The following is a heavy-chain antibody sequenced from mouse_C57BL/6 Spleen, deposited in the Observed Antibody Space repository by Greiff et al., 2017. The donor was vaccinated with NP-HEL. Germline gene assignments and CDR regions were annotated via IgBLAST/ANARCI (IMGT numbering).Heavy chain of an antibody. J-gene: IGHJ4*01. CDR1: GYTFTSYW. V-gene: IGHV1-59*01. CDR2: IDPSDSYT. CDR3: ARRPNGYYGSSCMDY. D-gene: IGHD1-1*01. Sequence: QVQLQQPGAELVRPGPSVKLSCKASGYTFTSYWMHWVKQRPGQGLEWIGVIDPSDSYTNYNQKFKGKATLTVDTSSSTAYMPLSSLTSEDSAVYYCARRPNGYYGSSCMDYWGQGTSVTVSS.